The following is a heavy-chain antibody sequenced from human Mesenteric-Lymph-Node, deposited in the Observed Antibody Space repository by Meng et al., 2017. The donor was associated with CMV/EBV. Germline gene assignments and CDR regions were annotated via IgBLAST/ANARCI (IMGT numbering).Heavy chain of an antibody. CDR3: ARHRKTDYGSGSFPDY. J-gene: IGHJ4*02. D-gene: IGHD3-10*01. V-gene: IGHV5-51*01. CDR2: IYPGDSDT. Sequence: FISRWIGWVRQMPGKGLEWMGIIYPGDSDTRYSPPFQGQVTISADKSISTAYLQWSSLKASDTAMYYCARHRKTDYGSGSFPDYWGQGTLVTVSS. CDR1: FISRW.